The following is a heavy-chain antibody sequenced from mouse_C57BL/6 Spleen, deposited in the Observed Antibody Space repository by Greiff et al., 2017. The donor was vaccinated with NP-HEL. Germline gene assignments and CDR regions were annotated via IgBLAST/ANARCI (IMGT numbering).Heavy chain of an antibody. D-gene: IGHD1-1*01. Sequence: EVQLQESGAELVRPGASVKLSCTASGFNIKDYYMHWVKQRPEQGLEWIGRIDPEDGDTEYAPKFQGKATMTADTSSNTAYLQLSSLTSEDTAVYYCTPYYYGSSGYAMDYWGQGTSVTVSS. CDR3: TPYYYGSSGYAMDY. V-gene: IGHV14-1*01. J-gene: IGHJ4*01. CDR2: IDPEDGDT. CDR1: GFNIKDYY.